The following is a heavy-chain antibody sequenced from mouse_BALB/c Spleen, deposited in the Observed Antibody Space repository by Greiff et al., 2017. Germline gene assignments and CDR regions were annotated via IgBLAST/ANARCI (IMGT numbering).Heavy chain of an antibody. CDR1: GFTFSSYA. V-gene: IGHV5-6-5*01. Sequence: EVKLEESGGGLVQPGGSRKLSCAASGFTFSSYAMSWVRQTPEKRLEWVASISSGGSTYYPDSVKGRFTISRDNARNILYLQMSSLRSEDTAMYYCARGGLRGYFDYWGQGTTLTVSS. CDR2: ISSGGST. J-gene: IGHJ2*01. D-gene: IGHD2-4*01. CDR3: ARGGLRGYFDY.